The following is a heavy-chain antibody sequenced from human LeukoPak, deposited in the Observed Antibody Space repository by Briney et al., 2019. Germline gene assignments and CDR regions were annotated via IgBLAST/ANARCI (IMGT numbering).Heavy chain of an antibody. V-gene: IGHV3-74*01. J-gene: IGHJ3*01. CDR2: INTDGSST. CDR3: ARVIGWDEPFDL. CDR1: GFPFSNYW. D-gene: IGHD1-26*01. Sequence: GGSLRLSCTASGFPFSNYWMHWVREAPGKGLVWVSRINTDGSSTNYADSVRGRFTVSRDNAKNTLYLQMNSLRVEDTAVYYCARVIGWDEPFDLWGHGTLVTVSS.